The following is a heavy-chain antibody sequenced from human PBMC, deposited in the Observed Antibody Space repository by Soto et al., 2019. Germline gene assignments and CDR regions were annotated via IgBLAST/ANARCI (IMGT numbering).Heavy chain of an antibody. CDR1: GGSISSSYYY. Sequence: SETLSRTCTVSGGSISSSYYYWGWIRQPPGKGLEWIGRIFDSGSTYYNPSLKSRLTISVDTSKNQFSLRLSSVTAADTAVYYCAREIMPLTNDWYFDLWGRGTLVTVSS. CDR3: AREIMPLTNDWYFDL. D-gene: IGHD2-8*01. V-gene: IGHV4-39*07. J-gene: IGHJ2*01. CDR2: IFDSGST.